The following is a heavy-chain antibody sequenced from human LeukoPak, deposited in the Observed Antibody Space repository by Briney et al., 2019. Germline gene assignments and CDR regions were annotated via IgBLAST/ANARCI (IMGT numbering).Heavy chain of an antibody. CDR1: GFTFSSYW. J-gene: IGHJ3*02. Sequence: GGSLRLSCAASGFTFSSYWMSWVRQAPGKGLEWVANIKQDGSEKYYVDSVKGRFTISRDNAENTMYLQMNSLRAEDTAVYYCAREVVVTAGMQTDAFDIWGQGTRVTVSS. CDR2: IKQDGSEK. CDR3: AREVVVTAGMQTDAFDI. V-gene: IGHV3-7*01. D-gene: IGHD2-15*01.